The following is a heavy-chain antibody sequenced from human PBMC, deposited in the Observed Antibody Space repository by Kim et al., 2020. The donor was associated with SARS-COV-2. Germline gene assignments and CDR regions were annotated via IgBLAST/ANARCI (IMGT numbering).Heavy chain of an antibody. V-gene: IGHV4-39*02. D-gene: IGHD3-22*01. CDR1: GDSIASSPYY. CDR2: IYYSGTT. Sequence: SETLSLTCTVSGDSIASSPYYWGWIRQPPGRRLEWIGSIYYSGTTYYNPSLESRVTISIDTSKNQFSLRLNSVTAADTAVYFCAREPDSSMMIVVPTGGIDYWGQGTLVTVSS. CDR3: AREPDSSMMIVVPTGGIDY. J-gene: IGHJ4*02.